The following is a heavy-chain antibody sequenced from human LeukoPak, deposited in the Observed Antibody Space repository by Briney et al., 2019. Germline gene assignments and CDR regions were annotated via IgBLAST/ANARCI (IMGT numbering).Heavy chain of an antibody. CDR2: ISAYNGNT. J-gene: IGHJ4*02. CDR1: GYTSTSYG. V-gene: IGHV1-18*01. Sequence: ASVKVSCKASGYTSTSYGISWVRQAPGQGLEWMGWISAYNGNTNYAQKLQGRVTMTTDTSTSTAYMELRSLRSDDTAVYYCARWIAAPYYFDYWGQGTLVTVSS. D-gene: IGHD6-6*01. CDR3: ARWIAAPYYFDY.